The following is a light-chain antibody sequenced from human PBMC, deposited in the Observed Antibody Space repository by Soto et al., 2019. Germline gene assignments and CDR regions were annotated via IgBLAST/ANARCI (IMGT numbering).Light chain of an antibody. CDR3: MQTLQTPYT. Sequence: DIVLTQSPLSLPVTPGEPASISCKSSQSLLHSNRYKYLDWYLQKPGQSPQLLIYLGSNRASGVPDRISGSGAGTDFTLKISRVEAEDVGVYYCMQTLQTPYTFGQGTKLEIK. J-gene: IGKJ2*01. CDR2: LGS. V-gene: IGKV2-28*01. CDR1: QSLLHSNRYKY.